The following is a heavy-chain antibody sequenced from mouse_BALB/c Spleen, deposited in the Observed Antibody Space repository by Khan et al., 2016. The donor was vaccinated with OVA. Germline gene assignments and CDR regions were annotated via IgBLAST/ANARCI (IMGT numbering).Heavy chain of an antibody. D-gene: IGHD2-1*01. V-gene: IGHV5-17*02. J-gene: IGHJ1*01. CDR3: ARSGGNFHWHFDV. CDR1: GFTFSSFG. Sequence: VELVESGGGLVQPGGSRKLSCAASGFTFSSFGMHWVRQAPKKGLEWVAYISSGSSTIYYVDTVKGRFTISRDSPKNTLFLQMTSLRSEDTAMYYCARSGGNFHWHFDVWGAGTSVTVSS. CDR2: ISSGSSTI.